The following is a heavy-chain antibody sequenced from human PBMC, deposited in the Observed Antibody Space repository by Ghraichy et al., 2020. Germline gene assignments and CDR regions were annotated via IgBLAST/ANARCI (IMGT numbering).Heavy chain of an antibody. Sequence: SETLSLTCAVYGGSFSGYYWSWIRQPPGKGLEWIGEINHSGSTNYNPSLKSRVTISVDTSKNQFSLKLSSVTAADTAVYYCARGPRNYDFWSGYAWFDPWGQGTLVTVSS. CDR3: ARGPRNYDFWSGYAWFDP. CDR2: INHSGST. J-gene: IGHJ5*02. V-gene: IGHV4-34*01. CDR1: GGSFSGYY. D-gene: IGHD3-3*01.